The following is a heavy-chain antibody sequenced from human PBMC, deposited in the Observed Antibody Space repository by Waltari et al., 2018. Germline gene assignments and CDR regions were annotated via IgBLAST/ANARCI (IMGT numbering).Heavy chain of an antibody. Sequence: EVQLVESGGGLVQPGRSLRLSCTASGFTFCDYAMSWFRQAPGKGLEWVGFIRSKAYGGTTEYAASVKGRFTISRDDSKSIAYLQMNSLKTEDTAVYYCTRSYSSSSFDYWGQGTLVTVSS. CDR1: GFTFCDYA. J-gene: IGHJ4*02. CDR2: IRSKAYGGTT. CDR3: TRSYSSSSFDY. V-gene: IGHV3-49*03. D-gene: IGHD6-6*01.